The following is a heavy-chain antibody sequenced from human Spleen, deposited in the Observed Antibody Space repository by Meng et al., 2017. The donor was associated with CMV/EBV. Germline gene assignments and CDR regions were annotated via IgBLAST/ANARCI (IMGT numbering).Heavy chain of an antibody. Sequence: VQLTESGSGMVKPSETLSLTCAVYGGSFSGYYWSWIRQPPGKGLEWIGEINHSGSTNYNPSLKSRVTISVDTSKNQFSLKLSSVTAADTAVYYCARDSPWADYWGQGTLVTVSS. V-gene: IGHV4-34*01. CDR3: ARDSPWADY. CDR1: GGSFSGYY. CDR2: INHSGST. D-gene: IGHD2-21*01. J-gene: IGHJ4*02.